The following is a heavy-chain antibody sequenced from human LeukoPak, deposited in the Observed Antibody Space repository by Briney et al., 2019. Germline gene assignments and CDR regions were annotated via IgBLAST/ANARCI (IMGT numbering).Heavy chain of an antibody. CDR3: ARDGGGGSYPVNAFDI. Sequence: ASVKVSCKASGYTFTGYYMHWVRQAPGQGLEWMGWINTNTGNPTFAQGFTGRFVSSLDTSVSTAYLQISSLTSEDTAVYYCARDGGGGSYPVNAFDIWGQGTMVTVSS. CDR1: GYTFTGYY. J-gene: IGHJ3*02. V-gene: IGHV7-4-1*02. D-gene: IGHD1-26*01. CDR2: INTNTGNP.